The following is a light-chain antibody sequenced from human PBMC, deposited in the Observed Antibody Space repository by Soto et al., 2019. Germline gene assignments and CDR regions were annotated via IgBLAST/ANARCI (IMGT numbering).Light chain of an antibody. CDR1: QGIDTS. Sequence: LSATECDTVWITYRASQGIDTSLAWYQQKPGKAPKLLIYAASNFQSGVPSRFSGSGSGTHFTLTISSLQPEDFATYYCQQLHGYPITFGQGTRLEIK. CDR3: QQLHGYPIT. CDR2: AAS. V-gene: IGKV1-9*01. J-gene: IGKJ5*01.